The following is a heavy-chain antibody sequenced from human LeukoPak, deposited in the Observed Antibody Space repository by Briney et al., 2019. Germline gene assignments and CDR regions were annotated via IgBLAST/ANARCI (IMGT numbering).Heavy chain of an antibody. J-gene: IGHJ5*02. CDR1: GGSISSGGYY. V-gene: IGHV4-31*03. D-gene: IGHD2-15*01. Sequence: SQTLSLTCTVSGGSISSGGYYRSWIRQHPGKGLEWIGYIYYSGSTYYNPSLKSRVTISVDTSKNQFSLKLSSVTAADTAVYYCASPYCSGGSCYAKTWGQGTLVTVSS. CDR3: ASPYCSGGSCYAKT. CDR2: IYYSGST.